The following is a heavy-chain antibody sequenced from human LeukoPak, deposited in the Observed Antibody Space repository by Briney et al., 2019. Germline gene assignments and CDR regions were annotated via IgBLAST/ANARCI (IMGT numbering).Heavy chain of an antibody. V-gene: IGHV3-21*01. CDR2: I. D-gene: IGHD2-2*01. CDR3: TTAAMVWGPFDY. Sequence: GESLRLSCAASGFTFSSYIMNWVRQAPGKGLEWVSSIYYVDSVKGRFTISRDNAKNSLYLQMNSLRAEDTAVYYCTTAAMVWGPFDYWGQGTLVTVSS. J-gene: IGHJ4*02. CDR1: GFTFSSYI.